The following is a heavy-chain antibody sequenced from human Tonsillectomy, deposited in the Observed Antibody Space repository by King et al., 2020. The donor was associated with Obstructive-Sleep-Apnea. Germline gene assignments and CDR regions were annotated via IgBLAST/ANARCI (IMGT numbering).Heavy chain of an antibody. Sequence: QLVQSGPEVKKPGASVKVSCKASGYTFTSYGINWVRQAPGQGLEGRGWVSAYNGNTNYAQKLHGRVTMTTDTSTGTAYMELRGLRSDETAVYYCARDRRGKDYYDSSGYYLGWFDPWGQGTLVTVSS. D-gene: IGHD3-22*01. CDR2: VSAYNGNT. CDR1: GYTFTSYG. J-gene: IGHJ5*02. V-gene: IGHV1-18*01. CDR3: ARDRRGKDYYDSSGYYLGWFDP.